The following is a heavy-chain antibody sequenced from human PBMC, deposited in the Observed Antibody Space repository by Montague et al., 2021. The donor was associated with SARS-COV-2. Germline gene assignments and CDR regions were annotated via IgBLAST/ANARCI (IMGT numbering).Heavy chain of an antibody. CDR2: IYYSGST. D-gene: IGHD2-8*01. CDR3: ARLLRSCSNGVCRTYYYCAMDV. CDR1: GGSISGYY. J-gene: IGHJ6*02. V-gene: IGHV4-59*01. Sequence: SETLSLTCTVSGGSISGYYWSWIRQSPGKGLEWIGYIYYSGSTNXNPFLESRVTVSVDRSKNQVSLKLSSVTPADTAVYYCARLLRSCSNGVCRTYYYCAMDVWGQGTTVTVSS.